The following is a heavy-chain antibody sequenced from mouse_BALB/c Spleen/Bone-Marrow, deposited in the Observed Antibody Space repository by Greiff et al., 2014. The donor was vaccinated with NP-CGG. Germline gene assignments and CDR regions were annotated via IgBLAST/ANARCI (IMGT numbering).Heavy chain of an antibody. V-gene: IGHV1S130*01. Sequence: QVQLQQSGSVLVRPGASVKLSCKASGYTFTSSWIHWAKQRPGHGPEWIGEIHPNSGNSNYNEIFKGKARLTVDSSSSTAYVDLSSLTSEDSAVYYCSRHHRFAYYFDYWGQGTTLTVSS. CDR2: IHPNSGNS. CDR3: SRHHRFAYYFDY. CDR1: GYTFTSSW. D-gene: IGHD3-1*01. J-gene: IGHJ2*01.